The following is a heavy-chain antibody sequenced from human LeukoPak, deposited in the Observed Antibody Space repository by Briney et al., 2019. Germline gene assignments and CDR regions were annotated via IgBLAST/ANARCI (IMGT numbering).Heavy chain of an antibody. J-gene: IGHJ5*02. CDR3: ARPLSVTFGGVIDPWFDP. CDR1: GDSISGSRHY. CDR2: IYYSGST. V-gene: IGHV4-39*01. Sequence: SSETLSLTCTVSGDSISGSRHYWAWIRQPPGKGLEWIGSIYYSGSTYYSPSLKSRVTISLDTSNNQFSLKLSSVTAADTAVYYCARPLSVTFGGVIDPWFDPWGQGTLVTVSS. D-gene: IGHD3-16*02.